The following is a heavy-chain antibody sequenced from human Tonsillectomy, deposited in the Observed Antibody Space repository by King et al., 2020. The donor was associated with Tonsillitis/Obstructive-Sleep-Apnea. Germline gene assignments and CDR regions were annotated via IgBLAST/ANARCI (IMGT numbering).Heavy chain of an antibody. CDR1: GFTFSNYG. D-gene: IGHD4-23*01. CDR2: ISYNGSNI. Sequence: VQLVESGGGVVQPGRSLRLSCAASGFTFSNYGMHWVRQAPGKGLECVAVISYNGSNIYHADSVKGRFTISRDNSKNTLYLQMSSLRAEDTALYYCAQDLSVARWGQGTLVIVSS. J-gene: IGHJ4*02. V-gene: IGHV3-30*18. CDR3: AQDLSVAR.